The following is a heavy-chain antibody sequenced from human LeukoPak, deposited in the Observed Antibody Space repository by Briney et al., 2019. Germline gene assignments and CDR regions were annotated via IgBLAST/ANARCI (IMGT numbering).Heavy chain of an antibody. CDR2: INPNSGGT. CDR3: ARYLSRPYSGSYHHYYFDY. CDR1: GYTFTGYY. J-gene: IGHJ4*02. Sequence: ASVKVSCKASGYTFTGYYMHWVRQAPGQGLEWMGWINPNSGGTNYAQKLQGRVTMTTDTSTSTAYMELRSLRSDDTAVYYCARYLSRPYSGSYHHYYFDYWGQGTLVTVSS. V-gene: IGHV1-2*02. D-gene: IGHD1-26*01.